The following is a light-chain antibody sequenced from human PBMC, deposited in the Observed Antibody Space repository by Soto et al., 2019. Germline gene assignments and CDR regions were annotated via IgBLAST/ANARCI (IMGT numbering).Light chain of an antibody. Sequence: EIVLTQSPGNLSLSPGERATLSCRARQSVSSNYLAWYQQKPGQAPRLLIYDASSRATGIPDRFSGSGSGTDFTLTISSLEPEDFAVYYCQQRSNWLTFGGGTKVDNK. J-gene: IGKJ4*01. CDR2: DAS. CDR3: QQRSNWLT. CDR1: QSVSSNY. V-gene: IGKV3D-20*02.